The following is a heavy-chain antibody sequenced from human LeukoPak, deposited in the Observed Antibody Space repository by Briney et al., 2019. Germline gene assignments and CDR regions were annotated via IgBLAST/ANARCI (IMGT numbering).Heavy chain of an antibody. V-gene: IGHV1-8*03. J-gene: IGHJ6*03. CDR3: ARGRDTALVKWDPDYYYYMDV. CDR2: MNPNTGKT. CDR1: GYTLTTYD. D-gene: IGHD5-18*01. Sequence: GASVKVSCKASGYTLTTYDINWVRQATGQGLEWMGWMNPNTGKTGYAQNFQGRVTITSDTSISTAYMELSSLRSEDTAVYYCARGRDTALVKWDPDYYYYMDVWGKGTTVTVSS.